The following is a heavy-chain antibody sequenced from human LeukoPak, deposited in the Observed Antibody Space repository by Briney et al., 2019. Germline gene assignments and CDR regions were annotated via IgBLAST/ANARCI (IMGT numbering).Heavy chain of an antibody. D-gene: IGHD2-2*02. J-gene: IGHJ6*02. CDR1: GFTFSSYA. Sequence: GGSLRLSCAASGFTFSSYAMSWVRQAPGKGLEWVSAISGSGGSTYYADSVKGRFTISRDNSKNTLYLQMNSLRAEDTALYYCAKDIGCSSTTCYTSRNYGMDIWGQGTTVTVSS. CDR2: ISGSGGST. CDR3: AKDIGCSSTTCYTSRNYGMDI. V-gene: IGHV3-23*01.